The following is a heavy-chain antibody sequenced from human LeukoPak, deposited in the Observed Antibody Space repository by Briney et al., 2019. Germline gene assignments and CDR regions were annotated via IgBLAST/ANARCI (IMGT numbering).Heavy chain of an antibody. D-gene: IGHD2-15*01. V-gene: IGHV1-2*02. CDR3: ATVVAATPGGLDY. CDR1: GNIFTGYY. J-gene: IGHJ4*02. CDR2: INPNGGGP. Sequence: ASVKVSCKASGNIFTGYYLHWVRQAPGQGLEWMGWINPNGGGPKYAPKFQGRVTMTRDTFINTVYMELSRLRSDDTAVYYCATVVAATPGGLDYWGQGTLVTVSS.